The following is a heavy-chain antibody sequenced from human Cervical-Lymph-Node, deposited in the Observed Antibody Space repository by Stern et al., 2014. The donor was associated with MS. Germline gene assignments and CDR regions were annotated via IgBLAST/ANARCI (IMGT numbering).Heavy chain of an antibody. V-gene: IGHV4-61*02. D-gene: IGHD1-26*01. J-gene: IGHJ4*02. CDR1: GGSISSGSYY. CDR2: IYTSGST. Sequence: QVQLQESGPGLVKPSQTLSLTCTVSGGSISSGSYYWSWIRQPAGKGLEWIGRIYTSGSTNYNPSLKSRVTISVDTSKTQFSLKRSSVTAADTAVYYCARWAYGGDSESPFDYWGQGTLVTVSS. CDR3: ARWAYGGDSESPFDY.